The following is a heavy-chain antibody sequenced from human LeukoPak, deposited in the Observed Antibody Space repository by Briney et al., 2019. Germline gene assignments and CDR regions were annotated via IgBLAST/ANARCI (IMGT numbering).Heavy chain of an antibody. Sequence: TGGSLSLPCAASGFTFSNYAMNWVRQAPGKGLEWVSGISGSGVGTYYKDSVKGRFTISRDNSKDTLYLQMNSLRAEDTAAYYCVRRFDYWGQGTLVTVSS. CDR2: ISGSGVGT. V-gene: IGHV3-23*01. CDR1: GFTFSNYA. J-gene: IGHJ4*02. CDR3: VRRFDY.